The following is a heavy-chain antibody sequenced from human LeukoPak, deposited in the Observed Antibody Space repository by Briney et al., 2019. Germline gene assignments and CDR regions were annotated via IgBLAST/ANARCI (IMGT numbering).Heavy chain of an antibody. CDR2: INPNSGGT. Sequence: ASVKVPCKASGYTFTGYYMHWVRQAPGQGLEWMGWINPNSGGTNYAQKFQGWVAMTRDTSISTAYMELSRLRSDDTAVYYCAREGAHSSSFDYWGQGTLVTVSS. J-gene: IGHJ4*02. CDR1: GYTFTGYY. CDR3: AREGAHSSSFDY. V-gene: IGHV1-2*04. D-gene: IGHD6-6*01.